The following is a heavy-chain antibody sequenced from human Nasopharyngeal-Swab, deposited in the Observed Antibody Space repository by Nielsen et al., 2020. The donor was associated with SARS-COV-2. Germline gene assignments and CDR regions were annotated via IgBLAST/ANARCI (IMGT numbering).Heavy chain of an antibody. CDR1: GFSLSNYW. V-gene: IGHV3-7*01. CDR2: IRRDGGAR. J-gene: IGHJ4*02. D-gene: IGHD1-26*01. CDR3: VRDTGAWDFDY. Sequence: LTGVGPGFSLSNYWMSWVRQAPGKGLEWVANIRRDGGARFYVDSVKGRFTISRDNAKNSLYLQMYSLRAEDTAVYYCVRDTGAWDFDYWGQGTLITVSS.